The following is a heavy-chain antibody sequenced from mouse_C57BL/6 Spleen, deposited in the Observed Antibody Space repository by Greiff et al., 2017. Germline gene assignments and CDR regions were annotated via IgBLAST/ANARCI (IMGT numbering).Heavy chain of an antibody. V-gene: IGHV5-17*01. CDR1: GFTFSDYG. D-gene: IGHD2-13*01. CDR2: ISSGSSTI. Sequence: DVQLVESGGGLVKPGGSLKLSCAASGFTFSDYGMHWVRQAPEKGLEWVAYISSGSSTIYYADTVKGRFTISRDNAKNTLFLQMTSLRSEDTAMYYCAKAGDSVYFDYWGQGTTLTVSS. J-gene: IGHJ2*01. CDR3: AKAGDSVYFDY.